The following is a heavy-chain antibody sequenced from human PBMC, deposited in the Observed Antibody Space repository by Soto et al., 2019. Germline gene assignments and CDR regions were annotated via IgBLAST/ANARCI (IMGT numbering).Heavy chain of an antibody. D-gene: IGHD2-15*01. V-gene: IGHV1-69*13. CDR3: ASGLYCSGGSCYSGRNSYYYYDMDV. CDR2: IIPIFGTA. Sequence: SVKVSCKASGGTFSSYAISWVRQAPGQGLEWMGGIIPIFGTANYAQKFQGRVTITADESTSTAYMELSSLRSEDTAVYYCASGLYCSGGSCYSGRNSYYYYDMDVWGQGTTVTVSS. CDR1: GGTFSSYA. J-gene: IGHJ6*02.